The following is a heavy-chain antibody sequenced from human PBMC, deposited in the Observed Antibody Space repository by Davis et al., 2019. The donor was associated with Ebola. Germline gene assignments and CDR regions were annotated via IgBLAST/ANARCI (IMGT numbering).Heavy chain of an antibody. V-gene: IGHV5-51*01. D-gene: IGHD3-22*01. CDR1: GYSYITYW. CDR2: IYPDDSDA. J-gene: IGHJ4*02. CDR3: ARVQNHYDGSGYYDF. Sequence: GGSLRLSCKTSGYSYITYWIAWVRQMPGKGLEWMGIIYPDDSDARYSPSFQGQVTISADKSANTVYLQWGSLRASDTVMYYCARVQNHYDGSGYYDFWGQGTLVTVSS.